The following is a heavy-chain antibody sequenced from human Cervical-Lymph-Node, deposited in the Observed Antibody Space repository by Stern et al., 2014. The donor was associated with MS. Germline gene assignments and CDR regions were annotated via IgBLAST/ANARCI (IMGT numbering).Heavy chain of an antibody. CDR2: ISYDGSNK. CDR3: AKAPGYGANPRLYYLDY. J-gene: IGHJ4*02. V-gene: IGHV3-30*18. Sequence: QVQLVQSGGGVVQPGRSLRLSCAASGFTFRTYGMHWVRQAPGKGLEWVTLISYDGSNKYYADSVKGRFTISRDNGKNTLYLQMNDLRAEDTAVYYCAKAPGYGANPRLYYLDYWGQGALVTISS. D-gene: IGHD4-23*01. CDR1: GFTFRTYG.